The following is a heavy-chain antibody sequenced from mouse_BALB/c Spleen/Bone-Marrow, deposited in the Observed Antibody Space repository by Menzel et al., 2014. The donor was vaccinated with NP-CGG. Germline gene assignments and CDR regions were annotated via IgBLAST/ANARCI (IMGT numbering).Heavy chain of an antibody. V-gene: IGHV14-3*02. J-gene: IGHJ2*01. CDR3: ASLTGTFDH. CDR1: GFNIKDTY. Sequence: VQLQQSGAELVKPGASVKLSRTASGFNIKDTYIHWVKQRPEQGLEWIGRIDPANEHTKYDPNFQGKATITADTSSNTAYLQLSSLTSEDTAVYYCASLTGTFDHWGQGSTLTVSS. D-gene: IGHD4-1*01. CDR2: IDPANEHT.